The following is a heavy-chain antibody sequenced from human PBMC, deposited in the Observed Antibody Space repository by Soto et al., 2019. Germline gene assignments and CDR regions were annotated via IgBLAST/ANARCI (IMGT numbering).Heavy chain of an antibody. CDR1: SGSISSSNW. CDR3: SSLTGEGFDY. CDR2: IYHSGST. J-gene: IGHJ4*02. Sequence: PSETLSLTCAVSSGSISSSNWWSWVRQPPGKGLEWIGEIYHSGSTNYNPSLKSRVTISVDKSKNQFSLKLSSVAAADTAVYYCSSLTGEGFDYWGQGTLVTVSS. V-gene: IGHV4-4*02. D-gene: IGHD1-20*01.